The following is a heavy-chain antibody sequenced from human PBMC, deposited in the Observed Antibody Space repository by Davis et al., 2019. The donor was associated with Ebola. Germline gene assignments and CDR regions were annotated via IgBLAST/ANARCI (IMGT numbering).Heavy chain of an antibody. D-gene: IGHD6-19*01. CDR2: INAGNGNT. CDR1: GYTFTSYG. CDR3: ARDTTYSSGSDI. J-gene: IGHJ3*02. V-gene: IGHV1-3*01. Sequence: ASVQVSCKASGYTFTSYGISWVRQAPGQGLEWMGWINAGNGNTKYSQKFQGRVTITRDTSAGTAYMELSSLRSEDTAVYYCARDTTYSSGSDIWGQGTMVTVSS.